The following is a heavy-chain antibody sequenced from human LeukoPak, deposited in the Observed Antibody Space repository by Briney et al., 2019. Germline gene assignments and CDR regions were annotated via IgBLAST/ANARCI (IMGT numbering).Heavy chain of an antibody. J-gene: IGHJ4*02. CDR3: ATRVGATDLDY. Sequence: GGSLRLSCAASGFIFSSYSMIWVRQAPGKGLEWVSAISSSSSYIYYADSVKGRFTISRDNAKNSLHLQMNSLRAEDTAVYYCATRVGATDLDYWGQGTLVTVSS. CDR1: GFIFSSYS. D-gene: IGHD1-26*01. CDR2: ISSSSSYI. V-gene: IGHV3-21*01.